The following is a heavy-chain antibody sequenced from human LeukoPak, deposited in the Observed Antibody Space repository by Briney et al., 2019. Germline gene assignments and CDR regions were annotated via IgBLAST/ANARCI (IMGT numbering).Heavy chain of an antibody. CDR3: ARGPYDDYVWGSYRYSPIEYFQH. D-gene: IGHD3-16*02. CDR1: GYTFTSYG. J-gene: IGHJ1*01. V-gene: IGHV1-18*01. CDR2: ISAYNGNT. Sequence: GASVKVSCKASGYTFTSYGISWVRQAPGQGLEWMGWISAYNGNTNYAQKLQGRVTMTTDTSTSTAYMELRSLRSDDTAVYYCARGPYDDYVWGSYRYSPIEYFQHWGQGTLVTVSS.